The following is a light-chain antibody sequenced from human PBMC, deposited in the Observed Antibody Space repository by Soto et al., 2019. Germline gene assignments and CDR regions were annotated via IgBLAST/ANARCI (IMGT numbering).Light chain of an antibody. CDR2: GTS. CDR1: QSVTSSF. Sequence: EVLLTQSPGTLSLSPGDRATLSFRASQSVTSSFLAWYQQKPGQAPRLLIYGTSSRATGIPDRFSGSGSGTDFTLTISRLEPEDFAVYYCQQGYKWPITFGQGTRLEIK. V-gene: IGKV3-20*01. J-gene: IGKJ5*01. CDR3: QQGYKWPIT.